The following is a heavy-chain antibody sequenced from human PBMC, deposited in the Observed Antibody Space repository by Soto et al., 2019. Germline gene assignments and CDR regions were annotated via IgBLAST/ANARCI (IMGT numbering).Heavy chain of an antibody. CDR3: ARGILYYGMGV. CDR2: IYYSGST. Sequence: PSETLSLTCTVSGGSISGYYWSWIRQPPGKGLEWIGYIYYSGSTNYNPSLKSRVTISVDTSKNQFSLKLSSVTAADTAVYYCARGILYYGMGVWGQGTTVTVSS. D-gene: IGHD2-21*01. CDR1: GGSISGYY. J-gene: IGHJ6*02. V-gene: IGHV4-59*01.